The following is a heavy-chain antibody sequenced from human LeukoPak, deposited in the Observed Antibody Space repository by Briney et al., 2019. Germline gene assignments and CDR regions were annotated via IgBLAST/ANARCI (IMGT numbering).Heavy chain of an antibody. D-gene: IGHD3-10*01. CDR2: ISAYNGNT. J-gene: IGHJ4*02. CDR1: GYTFTSYG. Sequence: ASVKVSCKASGYTFTSYGISWVRQAPGQGLEWMGWISAYNGNTNYAQKLQGRVTMTTDTSTSTAYMGLRSLRSDDTAVYYCARTPHSYGSGSLLQLDYWGQGTLVTVSS. V-gene: IGHV1-18*01. CDR3: ARTPHSYGSGSLLQLDY.